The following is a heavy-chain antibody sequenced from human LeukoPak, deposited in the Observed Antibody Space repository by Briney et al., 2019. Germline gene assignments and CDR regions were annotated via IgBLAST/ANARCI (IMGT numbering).Heavy chain of an antibody. CDR1: GASINSHY. D-gene: IGHD4/OR15-4a*01. Sequence: SEALSLTCSVSGASINSHYWTWIWQPAGKGLEWIGRIYISGSTNYSPSLKSRVTMSVDTSKNQFSLNLISVTAADTAVYYCARALNPLTGTYYFDYWGQGTLVTVSS. CDR3: ARALNPLTGTYYFDY. J-gene: IGHJ4*02. CDR2: IYISGST. V-gene: IGHV4-4*07.